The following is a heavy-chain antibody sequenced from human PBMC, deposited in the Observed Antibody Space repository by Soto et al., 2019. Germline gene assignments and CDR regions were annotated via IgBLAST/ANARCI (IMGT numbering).Heavy chain of an antibody. D-gene: IGHD6-19*01. J-gene: IGHJ3*02. CDR2: ISSSSSTI. CDR1: GFTFSSYS. V-gene: IGHV3-48*01. Sequence: GGSLRLCCAASGFTFSSYSMNWVRQAPGKGLEWVSYISSSSSTIYYADSVKGRFTISRDNAKNSLYLQMNSLRAEDTAVYYCASIQWLAGAAFDIWGQGTMVTV. CDR3: ASIQWLAGAAFDI.